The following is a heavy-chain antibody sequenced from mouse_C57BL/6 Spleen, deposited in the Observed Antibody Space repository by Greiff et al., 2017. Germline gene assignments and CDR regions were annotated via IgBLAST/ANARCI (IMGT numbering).Heavy chain of an antibody. CDR2: SYWDDDK. V-gene: IGHV8-12*01. D-gene: IGHD1-1*01. Sequence: QVTLKVSGPGILQSSQTLSLTCSFSGFSLSTSGMGVSWIRQPSGKGLEWLAHSYWDDDKRYNPYLKSRLTISKDTSRNQVFLKITSVDTADTATYYCARITTVASYYFDYWGQGTTLTVSS. CDR3: ARITTVASYYFDY. J-gene: IGHJ2*01. CDR1: GFSLSTSGMG.